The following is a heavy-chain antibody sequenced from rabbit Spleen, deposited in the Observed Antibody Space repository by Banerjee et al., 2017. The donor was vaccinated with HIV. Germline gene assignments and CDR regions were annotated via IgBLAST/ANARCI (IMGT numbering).Heavy chain of an antibody. J-gene: IGHJ6*01. CDR3: ARGAVYGGDGLKL. CDR2: IYTGSSGST. Sequence: QEQLEESGGDLVKPEGSLTLTCTASGFTLSSYWICWVRQAPEKGLEWIACIYTGSSGSTYYANWAKGRFTISKTSSTTVTLQMTSLTAADTATYFCARGAVYGGDGLKLWGPGTLVTVS. V-gene: IGHV1S45*01. D-gene: IGHD4-2*01. CDR1: GFTLSSYW.